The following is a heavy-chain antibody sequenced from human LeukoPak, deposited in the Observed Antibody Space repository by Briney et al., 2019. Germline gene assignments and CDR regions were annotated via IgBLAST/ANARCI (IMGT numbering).Heavy chain of an antibody. CDR1: GFTFSSYS. D-gene: IGHD3-3*01. V-gene: IGHV3-48*01. J-gene: IGHJ4*02. CDR3: ARDGSTTIFGVVIIQQPCDY. CDR2: ISSSSSTI. Sequence: GGSLRLSCAASGFTFSSYSMNWVRQAPGKGLEWVSYISSSSSTIYYADSVKGRFTISRDNAKNSLYLQMNSLRAEDTAVYYCARDGSTTIFGVVIIQQPCDYWGQGTLVTVSS.